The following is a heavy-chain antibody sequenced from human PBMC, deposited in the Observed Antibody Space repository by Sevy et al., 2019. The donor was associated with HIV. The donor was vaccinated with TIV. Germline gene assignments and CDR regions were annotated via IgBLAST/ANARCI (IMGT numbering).Heavy chain of an antibody. CDR1: GYTFTNYA. Sequence: ASVKVSCKASGYTFTNYAISWVRQAPGQALEWMGWISGFNGDTKNAEKFQGRFTMTTDTSTKTAYMDLRSLRSDDTAVYYCVRGTTFYDFWTGGDYWGQRTLVTVSS. J-gene: IGHJ4*02. V-gene: IGHV1-18*01. CDR2: ISGFNGDT. CDR3: VRGTTFYDFWTGGDY. D-gene: IGHD3-3*01.